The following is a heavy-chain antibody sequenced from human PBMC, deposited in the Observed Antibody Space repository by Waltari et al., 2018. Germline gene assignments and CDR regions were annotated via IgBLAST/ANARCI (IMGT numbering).Heavy chain of an antibody. V-gene: IGHV4-4*02. CDR1: GDSISTNFF. CDR3: ASDRGRGLYLDS. CDR2: VHQSGRS. D-gene: IGHD2-15*01. Sequence: QVQLQESGPGLVKPSGTLSLTCTVSGDSISTNFFWSWVRHSPGKGLEWIGQVHQSGRSNYNPSLESRVTVSMDTSKNQFSLRVTSVTAADTAIYYCASDRGRGLYLDSWGQGTLVTVSP. J-gene: IGHJ4*02.